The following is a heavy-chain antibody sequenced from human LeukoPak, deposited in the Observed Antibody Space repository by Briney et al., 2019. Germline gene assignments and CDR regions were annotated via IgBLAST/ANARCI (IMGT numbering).Heavy chain of an antibody. V-gene: IGHV3-23*01. D-gene: IGHD2-2*02. CDR3: AKDESGSCSSTSCYKWFDP. CDR2: IGGRRGST. CDR1: LFTLTTYA. Sequence: TLRLSCVGSLFTLTTYATSWVRHAPRKGLEWLSRIGGRRGSTYYAASVKGRFTISRDYSKNTLYLQMNSLRAEDAALFYCAKDESGSCSSTSCYKWFDPWGQGTLV. J-gene: IGHJ5*02.